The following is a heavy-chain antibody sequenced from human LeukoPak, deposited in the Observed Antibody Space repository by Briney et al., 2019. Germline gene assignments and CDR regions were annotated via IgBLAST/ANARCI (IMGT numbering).Heavy chain of an antibody. J-gene: IGHJ4*02. Sequence: GGSLRLSCAASGFTFSTYAMSWVRQAPGKGLEWVSHISSVGENIYYADSVKGRFTISRDNSKSTLYLQMNSLRAEDTAVYYCANWGASHSSGWYDYRGQGTLVTVSS. CDR3: ANWGASHSSGWYDY. CDR1: GFTFSTYA. V-gene: IGHV3-23*01. CDR2: ISSVGENI. D-gene: IGHD6-19*01.